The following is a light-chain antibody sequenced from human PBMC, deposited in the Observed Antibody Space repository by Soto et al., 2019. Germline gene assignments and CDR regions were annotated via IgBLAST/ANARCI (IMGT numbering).Light chain of an antibody. CDR3: TSYTSSSTRV. Sequence: QSVLTQPASVSGSPGQSITISCTGTSSDIGRYDFVSWYQQHPGQAPNLILYEVSYRPSGISDRFSGSKSGNTASLNISGPQAEDEADYYCTSYTSSSTRVFGTGTKVTDL. CDR1: SSDIGRYDF. CDR2: EVS. J-gene: IGLJ1*01. V-gene: IGLV2-14*01.